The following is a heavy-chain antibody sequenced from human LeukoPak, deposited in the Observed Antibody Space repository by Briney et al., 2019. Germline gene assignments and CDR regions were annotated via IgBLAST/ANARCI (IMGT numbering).Heavy chain of an antibody. CDR2: INPNSGGT. V-gene: IGHV1-2*02. J-gene: IGHJ4*02. CDR3: AREKYAAMARGSDY. CDR1: GYTFTGYY. Sequence: GASVKVSCKASGYTFTGYYMHWVRQAPGQGLEWMGWINPNSGGTNYAQKFQGRVTMTRDTSISTAYMELSRLRSDDTAVYYCAREKYAAMARGSDYWGQGTLVTVSS. D-gene: IGHD3-10*01.